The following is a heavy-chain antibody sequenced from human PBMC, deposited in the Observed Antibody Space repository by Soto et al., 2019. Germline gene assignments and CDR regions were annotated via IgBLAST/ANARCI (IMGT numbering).Heavy chain of an antibody. Sequence: QVQLVESGGGVVQPGRSLRLSCAASGFTFSSYAMHWVRQAPGKGLEWVAVISYDGSNKYYADSVKGRFTISRDNSKNTLYLQMNSLRAEDTAVYYCARVSTGSGWYGTFDYWGQGTLVTVSS. CDR1: GFTFSSYA. J-gene: IGHJ4*02. V-gene: IGHV3-30-3*01. CDR2: ISYDGSNK. CDR3: ARVSTGSGWYGTFDY. D-gene: IGHD6-19*01.